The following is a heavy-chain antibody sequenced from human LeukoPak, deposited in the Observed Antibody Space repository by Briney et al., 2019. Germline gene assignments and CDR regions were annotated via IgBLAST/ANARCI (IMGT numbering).Heavy chain of an antibody. CDR2: INPNSGGT. CDR3: ARVGPGYYDYVWGSCDY. V-gene: IGHV1-2*02. D-gene: IGHD3-16*01. J-gene: IGHJ4*02. CDR1: GYTFTGYY. Sequence: ASVKVSCKASGYTFTGYYMHWVRQAPGQGLEWMGWINPNSGGTNYAQKLQGRVTMTTDTSTSTAYMELRSLRSDDTAVYYCARVGPGYYDYVWGSCDYWGQGTLVTVSS.